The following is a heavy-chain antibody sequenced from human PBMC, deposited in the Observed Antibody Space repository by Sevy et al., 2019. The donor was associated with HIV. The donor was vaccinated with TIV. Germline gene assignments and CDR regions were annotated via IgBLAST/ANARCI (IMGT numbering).Heavy chain of an antibody. J-gene: IGHJ4*02. CDR2: IYDNGTT. CDR3: ARGKVLFDH. Sequence: SETLSLTCTVSGGSFNDFYWSWIRQSPGRGLEWIGYIYDNGTTNSNPSLRRRVTISAQTSKSQISLRLNSVTAADTAVYYCARGKVLFDHWGQGIVVTVSS. V-gene: IGHV4-59*01. D-gene: IGHD3-10*01. CDR1: GGSFNDFY.